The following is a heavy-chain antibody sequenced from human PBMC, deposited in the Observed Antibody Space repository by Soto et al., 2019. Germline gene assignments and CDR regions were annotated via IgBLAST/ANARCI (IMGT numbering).Heavy chain of an antibody. J-gene: IGHJ5*02. CDR2: IDPSDSYT. D-gene: IGHD6-6*01. Sequence: GESLKISCKASGYSFTTYWIIWVRQMPGKGLEWMGRIDPSDSYTNYSPAFQGHVTISADKSISTAYLQWSSLKASDTAMYCCARGQYSSSWDWFDPWGQGTLVTVSS. V-gene: IGHV5-10-1*01. CDR3: ARGQYSSSWDWFDP. CDR1: GYSFTTYW.